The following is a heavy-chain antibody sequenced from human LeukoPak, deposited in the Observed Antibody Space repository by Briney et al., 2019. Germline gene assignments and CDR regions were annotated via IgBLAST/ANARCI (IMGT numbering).Heavy chain of an antibody. J-gene: IGHJ4*02. D-gene: IGHD1/OR15-1a*01. CDR2: IYYSGST. Sequence: SETLSLTCTVSGGSISSGGYYWSWIRQHPGQGLEWIGYIYYSGSTYYNPSLKSRVTISVDTSKNQFSLKLSSVTAADTAVYYCARGQILGTVDYWGQGTLVTVSS. V-gene: IGHV4-31*03. CDR1: GGSISSGGYY. CDR3: ARGQILGTVDY.